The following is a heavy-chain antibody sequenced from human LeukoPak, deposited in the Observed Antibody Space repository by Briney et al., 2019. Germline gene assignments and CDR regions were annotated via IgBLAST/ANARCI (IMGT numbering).Heavy chain of an antibody. D-gene: IGHD3-3*01. V-gene: IGHV4-4*07. CDR1: GGSISSYY. J-gene: IGHJ5*02. Sequence: SETLSLTCTVSGGSISSYYWSWIRQPAGKGLEWIGRIYTSGSTNYNPSLKSRVTMSVDTSKNQFSLMLSSVTAADTAVYYCARDYDFWSGYPTHKNWFDPWGQGTLVTVSS. CDR2: IYTSGST. CDR3: ARDYDFWSGYPTHKNWFDP.